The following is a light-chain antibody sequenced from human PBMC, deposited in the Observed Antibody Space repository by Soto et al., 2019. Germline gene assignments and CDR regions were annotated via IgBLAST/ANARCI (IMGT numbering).Light chain of an antibody. J-gene: IGLJ1*01. CDR2: EVS. V-gene: IGLV2-8*01. CDR3: SSYAGSSTYV. Sequence: QSVLTQPPSASGSPGQSVTISCTGTSXDVGGYDYVSWYQQHPGKAPKLMIYEVSKRPSGVPDRFSGSKSGNTASLTVSGLQAEDEADYYCSSYAGSSTYVFGTGTKLTVL. CDR1: SXDVGGYDY.